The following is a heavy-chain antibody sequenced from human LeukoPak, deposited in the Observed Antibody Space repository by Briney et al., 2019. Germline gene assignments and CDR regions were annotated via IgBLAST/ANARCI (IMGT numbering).Heavy chain of an antibody. D-gene: IGHD6-13*01. CDR3: ARGIAAAGEFDY. CDR1: GFTFSSSA. J-gene: IGHJ4*02. CDR2: ISDTGRLS. V-gene: IGHV3-23*01. Sequence: GGSLRLSCAASGFTFSSSAMSWVRQAPGKGLEWVAAISDTGRLSYCADSVKGRFTISRDNSKNTLYLQMNSLRAEDTAVYYCARGIAAAGEFDYWGQGTLVTVSS.